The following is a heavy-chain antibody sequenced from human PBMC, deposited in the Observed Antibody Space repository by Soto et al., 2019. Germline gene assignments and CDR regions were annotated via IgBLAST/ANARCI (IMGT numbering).Heavy chain of an antibody. CDR2: IIPIFGTA. D-gene: IGHD1-26*01. V-gene: IGHV1-69*13. Sequence: WASVKVSCKASGGTFSSYAISWVRQAPGQGLEWMGGIIPIFGTANYAQKFQGRVTITADESTSTAYMELSSLRSEDTAVYYCARGSRWEPKLDPWGQGTLVTVSS. CDR3: ARGSRWEPKLDP. CDR1: GGTFSSYA. J-gene: IGHJ5*02.